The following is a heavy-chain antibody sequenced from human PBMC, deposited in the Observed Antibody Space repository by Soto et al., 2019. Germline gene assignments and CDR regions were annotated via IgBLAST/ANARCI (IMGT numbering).Heavy chain of an antibody. V-gene: IGHV4-59*08. D-gene: IGHD3-16*01. CDR2: IYYSGST. Sequence: QVQLQESGPGLVKPSETLSLTCTVSGGSISSYYWSWIRQPPGKGLEWIGYIYYSGSTNYNPSLKSRVTISVDTSKNQFSLKLSSVTAADTAVYYCARRVMEGGDPNWFDPWGQGTLVTVSS. CDR3: ARRVMEGGDPNWFDP. J-gene: IGHJ5*02. CDR1: GGSISSYY.